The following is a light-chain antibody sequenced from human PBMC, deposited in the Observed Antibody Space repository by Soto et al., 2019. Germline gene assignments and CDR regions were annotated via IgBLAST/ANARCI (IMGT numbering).Light chain of an antibody. Sequence: QSALAQPASVSGSPGQSIAISCTGISSDVGAYNYVSWYQQHPGKAPKLIIFDVSNRPSGVSNRFSGSKSGDTASLTISGLQAEDEADYFCKSYTTSSTYVFGTGTKLTVL. CDR3: KSYTTSSTYV. CDR1: SSDVGAYNY. CDR2: DVS. V-gene: IGLV2-14*01. J-gene: IGLJ1*01.